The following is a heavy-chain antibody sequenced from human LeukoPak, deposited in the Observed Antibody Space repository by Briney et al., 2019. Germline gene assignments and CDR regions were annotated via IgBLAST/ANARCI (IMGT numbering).Heavy chain of an antibody. J-gene: IGHJ3*02. CDR1: GGSISSYY. D-gene: IGHD6-19*01. V-gene: IGHV4-59*01. CDR2: IYYSGST. CDR3: ARDGYSSGWGRAFDI. Sequence: SETLSLTCTVSGGSISSYYWSWIRQPPGKGLEWIGYIYYSGSTNYNPSLKSRVTISADTSKNQFSLKLSSVTAADTAVYYCARDGYSSGWGRAFDIWGQGTMVTVSS.